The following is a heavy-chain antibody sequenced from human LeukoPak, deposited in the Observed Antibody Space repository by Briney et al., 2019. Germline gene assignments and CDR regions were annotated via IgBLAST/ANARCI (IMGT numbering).Heavy chain of an antibody. D-gene: IGHD5-18*01. Sequence: GASVKVSCKASGYTFTSYYMHWVRQAPGQGLEWMGIINPSGGRTSYAQKFQGRVTMTRDTSTSTVYMELSSLRSEDTAVYYCARDVTVDTAMVGVDYWGQGTLVTVSS. CDR2: INPSGGRT. CDR1: GYTFTSYY. CDR3: ARDVTVDTAMVGVDY. V-gene: IGHV1-46*01. J-gene: IGHJ4*02.